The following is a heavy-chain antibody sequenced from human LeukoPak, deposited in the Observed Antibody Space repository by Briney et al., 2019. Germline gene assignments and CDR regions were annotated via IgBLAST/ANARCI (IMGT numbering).Heavy chain of an antibody. J-gene: IGHJ3*01. D-gene: IGHD3-16*02. CDR1: GFPFSGSA. CDR3: ARDMQLST. V-gene: IGHV3-23*01. CDR2: ISYSGANS. Sequence: GGSLRLSCAASGFPFSGSALSWVRHAPGGGLEGVSLISYSGANSYYTDSVRGRFTISRDNSKDTLFLQMNSLGAENPAIYYCARDMQLSTWGLGTMVTVSS.